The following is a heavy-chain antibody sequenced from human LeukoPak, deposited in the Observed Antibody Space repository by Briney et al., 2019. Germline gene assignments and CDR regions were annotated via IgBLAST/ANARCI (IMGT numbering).Heavy chain of an antibody. J-gene: IGHJ3*02. CDR1: GFIFSSYG. CDR2: VSYDGTNK. CDR3: ARGTEDYGGSPDATIRRPFAI. Sequence: PGGSLRLSCTASGFIFSSYGMHWVRQAPGKGLEWVAVVSYDGTNKYYVDSVKGRFTISGDNSKNTLYLQVNSLRAEDTAVYYCARGTEDYGGSPDATIRRPFAIWGQGTMVTVST. D-gene: IGHD4-23*01. V-gene: IGHV3-30*03.